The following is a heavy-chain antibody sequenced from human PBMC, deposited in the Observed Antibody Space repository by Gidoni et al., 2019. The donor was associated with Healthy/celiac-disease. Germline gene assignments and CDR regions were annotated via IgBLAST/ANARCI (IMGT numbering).Heavy chain of an antibody. V-gene: IGHV1-69*01. Sequence: QVQLVQSGAEVKKPGSSVKVPCKASGGTFSSYAISLARQAPGQGLEWKGGIIPIFGTANYEQKFQGRVTITADESTSTAYMELSSLRSEDTAVYYCARVAAYYGMDVWGQGTTVTVSS. J-gene: IGHJ6*02. D-gene: IGHD6-25*01. CDR2: IIPIFGTA. CDR3: ARVAAYYGMDV. CDR1: GGTFSSYA.